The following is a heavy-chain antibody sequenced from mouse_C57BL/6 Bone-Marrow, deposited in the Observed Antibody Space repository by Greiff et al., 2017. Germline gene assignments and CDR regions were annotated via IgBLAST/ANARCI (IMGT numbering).Heavy chain of an antibody. Sequence: VQLQQSGPGLVQPSQSLSISCTVSGFSLTSYGVHWVRQSPGKGLEWLEVIWSGGSTDNNAAFISSLRINKANSKSQVFFKMNSPQADDTARYYCARDPNYYCTFYYAMDYWGQGTSVTVSS. J-gene: IGHJ4*01. V-gene: IGHV2-2*01. D-gene: IGHD1-1*01. CDR1: GFSLTSYG. CDR3: ARDPNYYCTFYYAMDY. CDR2: IWSGGST.